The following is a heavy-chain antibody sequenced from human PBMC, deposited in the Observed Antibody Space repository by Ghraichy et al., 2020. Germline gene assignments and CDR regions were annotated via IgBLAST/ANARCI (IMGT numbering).Heavy chain of an antibody. Sequence: GGSLRLSCEASGFTLNNYWMHWVRQAPGKGLVWVSRIKSDGSSTTYADSVKGRFTISRDNAKNTLYLQMNGLRADDTGVYYCAREYCSGGRCFFGTGGSHFDYWGQGTLVTVSS. D-gene: IGHD2-15*01. CDR2: IKSDGSST. V-gene: IGHV3-74*01. CDR3: AREYCSGGRCFFGTGGSHFDY. CDR1: GFTLNNYW. J-gene: IGHJ4*02.